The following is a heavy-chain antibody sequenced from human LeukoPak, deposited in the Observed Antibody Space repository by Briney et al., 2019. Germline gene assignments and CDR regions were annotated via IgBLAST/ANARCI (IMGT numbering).Heavy chain of an antibody. J-gene: IGHJ4*02. V-gene: IGHV3-23*01. Sequence: GGPLRLSCVASGFTFKSYGMTWVRQVPGKGLEWLSSITGAGTSTKYADSVNGRFTISRDNSKNTLSLQMTGLRAEDTAVYYCARKVAVAMDLDYWGQGTLVTVSS. D-gene: IGHD5-18*01. CDR3: ARKVAVAMDLDY. CDR1: GFTFKSYG. CDR2: ITGAGTST.